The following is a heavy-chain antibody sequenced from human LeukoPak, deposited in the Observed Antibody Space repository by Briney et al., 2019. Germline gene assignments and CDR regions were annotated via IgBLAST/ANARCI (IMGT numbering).Heavy chain of an antibody. V-gene: IGHV3-30*02. CDR1: RFTFSSYG. J-gene: IGHJ4*02. D-gene: IGHD3-3*01. CDR3: AKDPYGFWSGSTDRVFDY. Sequence: GGSLRLSCAVSRFTFSSYGMHWVRQAPGKGLEWVAFIRFDGSNKYYADSVKGRFTISRDNSKNTLYLQMNSLRGEDTAVYYCAKDPYGFWSGSTDRVFDYWGQGTLVTVSS. CDR2: IRFDGSNK.